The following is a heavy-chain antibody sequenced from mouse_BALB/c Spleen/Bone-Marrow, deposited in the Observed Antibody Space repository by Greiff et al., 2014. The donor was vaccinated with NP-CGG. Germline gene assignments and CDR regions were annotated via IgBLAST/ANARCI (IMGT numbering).Heavy chain of an antibody. D-gene: IGHD4-1*01. CDR1: GYTFTDYY. CDR3: ARDWDYYAMDY. Sequence: VQLQQSGAELARPGASVKLSCKASGYTFTDYYINWVKQRTGQGLEWIGEIYPGSGNTYYNEKFKGKATLTADKSSSTAYMQPSSLTSEDSAVYFCARDWDYYAMDYWGQGTSVTVSS. CDR2: IYPGSGNT. V-gene: IGHV1-77*01. J-gene: IGHJ4*01.